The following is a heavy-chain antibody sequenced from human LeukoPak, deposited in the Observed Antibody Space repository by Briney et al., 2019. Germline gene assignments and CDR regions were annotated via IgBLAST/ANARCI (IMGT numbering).Heavy chain of an antibody. V-gene: IGHV3-23*01. CDR2: ISGSGGST. CDR1: GFTFSSYA. CDR3: ARGDLTYYYDSSGYYPKGDAFDI. Sequence: GGSLRLSCAASGFTFSSYAMSWVRQAPGKGLEWVSAISGSGGSTHYADSVKGRFTISRDNSKNTLYLQMNSLRAEDTAVYYCARGDLTYYYDSSGYYPKGDAFDIWGQGTMVTVSS. D-gene: IGHD3-22*01. J-gene: IGHJ3*02.